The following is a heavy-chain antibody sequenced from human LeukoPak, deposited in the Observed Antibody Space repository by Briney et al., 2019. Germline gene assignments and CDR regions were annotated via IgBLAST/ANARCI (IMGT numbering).Heavy chain of an antibody. V-gene: IGHV4-38-2*01. D-gene: IGHD3-16*01. CDR3: ARNRSEPLGNGGSFDS. J-gene: IGHJ4*02. Sequence: PSETLSLTCAVSGCSISSGDYWGWIRLPPGKGLEWIGSIYHSGSTYYNPSLKSRVTISVDTSKRQFSLTLSSVTAADTAVYYCARNRSEPLGNGGSFDSWGQGTLVTVSS. CDR2: IYHSGST. CDR1: GCSISSGDY.